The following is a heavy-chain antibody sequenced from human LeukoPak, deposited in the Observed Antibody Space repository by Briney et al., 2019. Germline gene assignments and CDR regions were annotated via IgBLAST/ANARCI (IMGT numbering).Heavy chain of an antibody. CDR3: ARDRGWELPNFDY. CDR1: GYTFTDYY. J-gene: IGHJ4*02. V-gene: IGHV1-2*02. D-gene: IGHD1-26*01. CDR2: INPNSGGT. Sequence: ASVKVSCKASGYTFTDYYIHWVRQAPGQGLEWMGWINPNSGGTNYAQKFQGRVTMTRDTSISTAYMELSRLRSDDTAVYYCARDRGWELPNFDYWGQGTLVTVSS.